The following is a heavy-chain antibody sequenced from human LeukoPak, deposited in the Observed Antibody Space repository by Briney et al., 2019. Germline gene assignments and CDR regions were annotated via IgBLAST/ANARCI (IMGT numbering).Heavy chain of an antibody. D-gene: IGHD3-22*01. J-gene: IGHJ4*02. CDR2: ISGSGGST. V-gene: IGHV3-23*01. CDR1: GFTFSSYA. Sequence: GGSLRLSRAASGFTFSSYAMSWVRQAPGKGLEWVSAISGSGGSTYYADSVKGRFAISRGNSKNTLYLQMNSLRAEDTAVYYCANTGPVTTGYWGQGTLVTVSS. CDR3: ANTGPVTTGY.